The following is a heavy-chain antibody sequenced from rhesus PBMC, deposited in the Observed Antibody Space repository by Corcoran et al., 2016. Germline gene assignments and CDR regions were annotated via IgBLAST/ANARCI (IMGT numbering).Heavy chain of an antibody. V-gene: IGHV4-73*01. D-gene: IGHD6-31*01. J-gene: IGHJ2*01. Sequence: QVQLQQWGEGLVKPSETLSLTCAVSGGSISGSYYWRWIRPPPGTGLAWSGYIYGNSASTNYNPSLKNRVTISKDTSKNQFSLKLSSVTAADTAVYYCARGGSSGWYWYFDLWGPGTPITISS. CDR3: ARGGSSGWYWYFDL. CDR2: IYGNSAST. CDR1: GGSISGSYY.